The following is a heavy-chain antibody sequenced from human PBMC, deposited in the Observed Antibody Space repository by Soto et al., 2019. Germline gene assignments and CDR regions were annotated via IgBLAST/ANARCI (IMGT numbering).Heavy chain of an antibody. V-gene: IGHV2-70*04. CDR1: GLSLSTIGMR. CDR3: ARTTGGYSGYGFDY. D-gene: IGHD5-12*01. CDR2: IDWDDDK. Sequence: ESGPTLVNPKQTLTLTCSFSGLSLSTIGMRVSWIRQPPGKALEWLARIDWDDDKFYSTSLKTRLTISKDTSKNQVVLTMTNMDPVDTATYYCARTTGGYSGYGFDYWGQGTLVTVSS. J-gene: IGHJ4*02.